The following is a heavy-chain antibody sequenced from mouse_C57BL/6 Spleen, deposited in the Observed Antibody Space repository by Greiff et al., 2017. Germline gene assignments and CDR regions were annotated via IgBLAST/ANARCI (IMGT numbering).Heavy chain of an antibody. Sequence: QVQLQQPGAELVKPGASVKMSCKASGYTFTSYWITWVKQRPGQGLEWIGDIYPGSGSTNYNEKFKSKATLTVDTSSSTAYMQLSSLTSEGSAVYYCARGLDSSGSRDDWGQGTTLTVSS. D-gene: IGHD3-2*02. CDR2: IYPGSGST. J-gene: IGHJ2*01. V-gene: IGHV1-55*01. CDR1: GYTFTSYW. CDR3: ARGLDSSGSRDD.